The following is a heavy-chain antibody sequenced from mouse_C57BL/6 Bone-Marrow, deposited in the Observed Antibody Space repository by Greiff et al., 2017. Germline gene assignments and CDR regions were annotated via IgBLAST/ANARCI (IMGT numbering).Heavy chain of an antibody. J-gene: IGHJ2*01. CDR1: GYTFTDYY. CDR3: ARGDYSLYS. D-gene: IGHD2-12*01. CDR2: INPYNGGT. Sequence: EVQLQQSGPVLVKPGASVKMSCKASGYTFTDYYMNWVKQSHGKSLEWIGVINPYNGGTSYNQKFKGKATLTVDKSSSTAYMELNSLTSEGSAVYYCARGDYSLYSWGPGTTLTVSS. V-gene: IGHV1-19*01.